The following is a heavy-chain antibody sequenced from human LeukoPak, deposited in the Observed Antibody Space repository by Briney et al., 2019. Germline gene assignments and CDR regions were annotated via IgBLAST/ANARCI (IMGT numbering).Heavy chain of an antibody. V-gene: IGHV3-11*05. CDR2: ISSSGSYR. CDR1: GFTFSDYY. Sequence: GGSLRLSCDASGFTFSDYYMTWIRQAPGKGLEWVSHISSSGSYRNYADSVKGRFTISRDNAKNSLYLQMNSLRADDTAVYYCARADSSSWFDYWGQGVLVTVYS. D-gene: IGHD6-13*01. J-gene: IGHJ4*02. CDR3: ARADSSSWFDY.